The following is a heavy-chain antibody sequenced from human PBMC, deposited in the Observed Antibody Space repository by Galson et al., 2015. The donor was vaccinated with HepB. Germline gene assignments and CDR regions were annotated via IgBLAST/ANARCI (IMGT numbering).Heavy chain of an antibody. CDR3: AKGSRVYYDSSGYPDY. CDR1: GFTVSSNY. D-gene: IGHD3-22*01. Sequence: SLRLSCAASGFTVSSNYMSWVRQAPGKGLEWVSVIYSGGSTYYADSVKGRFTISRDDSKNTLYLQMNSLRAEDTAVYYCAKGSRVYYDSSGYPDYWGQGTLVTVSS. CDR2: IYSGGST. J-gene: IGHJ4*02. V-gene: IGHV3-66*01.